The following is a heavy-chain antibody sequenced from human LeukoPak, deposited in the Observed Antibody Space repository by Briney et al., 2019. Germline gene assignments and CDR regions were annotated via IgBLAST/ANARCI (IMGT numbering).Heavy chain of an antibody. Sequence: GGSLRLSCTASGFTFGDYAMSWVRQAPGKGLEWVGFIRSKAYGGTTEYAASLKGRFTISRDDSKSIVYLQMNGLKTEDTAVYYCTRDLSGDLFDYWGQGTLVTVSS. CDR2: IRSKAYGGTT. D-gene: IGHD3-10*02. CDR1: GFTFGDYA. V-gene: IGHV3-49*04. J-gene: IGHJ4*02. CDR3: TRDLSGDLFDY.